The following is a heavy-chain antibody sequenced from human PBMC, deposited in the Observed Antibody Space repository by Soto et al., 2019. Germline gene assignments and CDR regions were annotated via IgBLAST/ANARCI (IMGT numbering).Heavy chain of an antibody. J-gene: IGHJ4*02. CDR3: AKFFVATGGSGGWPWHFDS. D-gene: IGHD6-25*01. V-gene: IGHV3-23*01. Sequence: EVQLLESGGSLAQPGGSLTLSCAASGFIFSSYAMSWVRQTPGKGLEWVSAISGSGETTYYADSVKGRFIIARDNSKNPVYLHMNSLRAEDAAISYCAKFFVATGGSGGWPWHFDSWGQGALVTVSS. CDR1: GFIFSSYA. CDR2: ISGSGETT.